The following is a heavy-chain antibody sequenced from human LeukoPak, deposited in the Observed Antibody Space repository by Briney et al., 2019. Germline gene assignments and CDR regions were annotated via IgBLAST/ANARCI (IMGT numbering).Heavy chain of an antibody. J-gene: IGHJ4*02. D-gene: IGHD5-12*01. CDR1: GFTLSTHD. V-gene: IGHV3-23*01. CDR2: ISSSGGST. Sequence: GGSLRLSCAASGFTLSTHDMSWVRQSPGKGLEWVSGISSSGGSTHYAASVKGRFPLSRDSSKNTLYLQMSSLRAEDTAVYYCAGKRAYSGNDLDYWGQGTLVTVSS. CDR3: AGKRAYSGNDLDY.